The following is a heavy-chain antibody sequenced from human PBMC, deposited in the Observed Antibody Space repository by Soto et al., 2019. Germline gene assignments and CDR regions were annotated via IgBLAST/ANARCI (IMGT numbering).Heavy chain of an antibody. D-gene: IGHD6-13*01. CDR2: ISGSGAIT. Sequence: GGSLRLSCAASGFTFGSYSMTWVLQAPGKGLEWLSAISGSGAITNYADFVKGRFTISRDNSKNTLYLQMNSLRAEDTAVYYCAKGGRGSSWEYFQDWGQGTLVTVSS. V-gene: IGHV3-23*01. CDR3: AKGGRGSSWEYFQD. CDR1: GFTFGSYS. J-gene: IGHJ1*01.